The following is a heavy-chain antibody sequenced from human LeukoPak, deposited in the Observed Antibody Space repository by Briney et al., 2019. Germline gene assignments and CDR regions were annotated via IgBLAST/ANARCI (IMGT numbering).Heavy chain of an antibody. CDR2: ISAYNGNT. CDR3: ARDPPIAVAGTSFDY. CDR1: GHTFTSYG. Sequence: ASVKVSCKASGHTFTSYGISWVRQAPGQGLEWMGWISAYNGNTNYAQKLQGRVTMTTDTSTSTAYMELRSLRSDDTAVYYCARDPPIAVAGTSFDYWGQGTLVTVSS. D-gene: IGHD6-19*01. J-gene: IGHJ4*02. V-gene: IGHV1-18*01.